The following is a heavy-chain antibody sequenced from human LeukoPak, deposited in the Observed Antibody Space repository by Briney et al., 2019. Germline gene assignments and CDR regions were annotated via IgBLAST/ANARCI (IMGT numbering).Heavy chain of an antibody. CDR1: GFTFSTSD. V-gene: IGHV3-30*02. CDR2: IRYDGSNK. CDR3: AKEAYYYGSGSYSRYYMDV. J-gene: IGHJ6*03. D-gene: IGHD3-10*01. Sequence: GGSLRLSCATSGFTFSTSDMHWVRQAPGKGLEWVAFIRYDGSNKYYADSVKGRFTISRDNSKNTLYLQMNSLRAEDTAVYYCAKEAYYYGSGSYSRYYMDVWGKGTTVTISS.